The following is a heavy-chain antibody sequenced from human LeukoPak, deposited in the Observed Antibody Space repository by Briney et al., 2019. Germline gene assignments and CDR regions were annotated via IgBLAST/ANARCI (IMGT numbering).Heavy chain of an antibody. V-gene: IGHV3-21*01. CDR1: GFTFSSYS. D-gene: IGHD6-19*01. CDR3: ARDPLYSSGWYWSVDY. CDR2: ISSSSSYI. J-gene: IGHJ4*02. Sequence: GGSLRLSCAASGFTFSSYSMNWVRQAPGKGLEWVSSISSSSSYIYYADSVKGRFTISRDNAKNSLYLQMNSLRAEDTAVYYCARDPLYSSGWYWSVDYWGQGTLVTVSS.